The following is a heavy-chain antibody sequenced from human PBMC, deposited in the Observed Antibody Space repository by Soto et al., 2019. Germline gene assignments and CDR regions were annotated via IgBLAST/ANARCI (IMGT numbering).Heavy chain of an antibody. V-gene: IGHV6-1*01. J-gene: IGHJ4*02. D-gene: IGHD1-26*01. CDR3: ARIVGGSSDY. Sequence: RSQTLSLTCAISGDSVSSNSAAWNWIRQSPSRGLEWLGRTYYRSKWHNDYAVSMRSRITINPDTSKNQFSLQLKSVTPEDTAVYYCARIVGGSSDYWGQGTQVTVSS. CDR1: GDSVSSNSAA. CDR2: TYYRSKWHN.